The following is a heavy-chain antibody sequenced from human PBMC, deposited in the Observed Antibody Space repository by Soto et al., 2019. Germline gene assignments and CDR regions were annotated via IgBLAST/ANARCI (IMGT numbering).Heavy chain of an antibody. V-gene: IGHV3-23*01. CDR1: GFTFSNYA. CDR2: ISGSGGST. J-gene: IGHJ4*02. Sequence: PGGSLRLSCAASGFTFSNYAMSWVRQAPGKGLEWVSVISGSGGSTYYADSVKGRFTISRDNSKNTLYLQMNSLRAEDTAVYYCAKVAALITLVGGVIITPYYFASWGKEPLVPVPS. CDR3: AKVAALITLVGGVIITPYYFAS. D-gene: IGHD3-10*01.